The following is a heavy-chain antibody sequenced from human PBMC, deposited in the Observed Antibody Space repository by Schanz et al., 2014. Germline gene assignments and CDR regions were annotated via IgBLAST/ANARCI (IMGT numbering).Heavy chain of an antibody. D-gene: IGHD3-3*02. V-gene: IGHV3-9*01. Sequence: VQLVESGGGLVKPGGSLRLSCAASGFTFDDHAMHWVRQSPGKGPEWVSGISWNSGDIAYADSVKGRFTVSWDNSKTSLYLQMNSLRPEDTALYYCTKDILPGGADVWGQGTTVTVSS. CDR3: TKDILPGGADV. J-gene: IGHJ6*02. CDR2: ISWNSGDI. CDR1: GFTFDDHA.